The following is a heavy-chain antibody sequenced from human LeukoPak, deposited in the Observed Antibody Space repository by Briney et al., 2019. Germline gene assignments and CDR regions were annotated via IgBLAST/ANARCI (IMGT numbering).Heavy chain of an antibody. D-gene: IGHD5-24*01. J-gene: IGHJ1*01. V-gene: IGHV3-20*04. CDR1: GYGFDDYG. Sequence: GGSLRLSCAGSGYGFDDYGMRWVRQVPGKGLEWVAGINWNGGSTGYAASVKGRCTISRDNAKTALYLEMNSLRAEDTAFYYCVRLGRDGYTYGAAYWGQGTLVTVSS. CDR2: INWNGGST. CDR3: VRLGRDGYTYGAAY.